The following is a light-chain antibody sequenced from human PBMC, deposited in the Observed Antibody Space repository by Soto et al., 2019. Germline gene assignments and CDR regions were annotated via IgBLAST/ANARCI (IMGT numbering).Light chain of an antibody. CDR3: QQLNTYPFT. CDR2: VTS. V-gene: IGKV1-9*01. CDR1: QDISSY. J-gene: IGKJ4*01. Sequence: DVQLTQSPSFLSASVGDRVTITCRASQDISSYLAWYQQKPGKPPKLLIYVTSTLQSGVPSRFSGSGSGTEFTLTISSLQHEDFATYFCQQLNTYPFTFGGGTKVDIK.